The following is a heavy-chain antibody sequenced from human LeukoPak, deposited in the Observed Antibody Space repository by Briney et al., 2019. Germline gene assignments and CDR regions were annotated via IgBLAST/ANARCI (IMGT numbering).Heavy chain of an antibody. J-gene: IGHJ4*02. V-gene: IGHV3-74*01. CDR1: GFTFRSYG. CDR3: TRGPGYHDSSYLDY. CDR2: INSDGSST. Sequence: TGGSLRLSCAASGFTFRSYGLHWARQAQGKGLVWVSRINSDGSSTSYADSVKGRFTISRDNSKNTLYLQMNSLRAEDTAVYYCTRGPGYHDSSYLDYWGQGTLVTVSS. D-gene: IGHD3-22*01.